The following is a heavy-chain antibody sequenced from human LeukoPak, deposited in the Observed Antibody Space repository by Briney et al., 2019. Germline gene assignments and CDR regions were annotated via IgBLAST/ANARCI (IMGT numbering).Heavy chain of an antibody. CDR3: ARARGLGELSLLGY. D-gene: IGHD3-16*02. CDR1: GGTFSSYA. V-gene: IGHV1-69*13. Sequence: ASVKVSCKASGGTFSSYAISWVGQAPGQGLEWMGGIIPIFGTANYAQKFQGRVTITADESTSTAYMELSSLRSEDTAVYYCARARGLGELSLLGYWGQGTLVTVSS. CDR2: IIPIFGTA. J-gene: IGHJ4*02.